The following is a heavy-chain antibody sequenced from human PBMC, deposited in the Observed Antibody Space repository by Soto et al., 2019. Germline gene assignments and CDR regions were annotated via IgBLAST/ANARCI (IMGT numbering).Heavy chain of an antibody. D-gene: IGHD2-8*02. CDR2: INTIGTVT. V-gene: IGHV3-74*01. J-gene: IGHJ4*02. CDR3: ASDLTLLGPPGDDFDY. CDR1: GFSFDNYW. Sequence: EVQLVESGGGLIQPGGSLRLSCAASGFSFDNYWMHWVRQAPGKGLVWVSRINTIGTVTSPADSVKGRCSISRDNAKNTDYLQTTSLRDDDTAVYYGASDLTLLGPPGDDFDYWGEGTLVTVSS.